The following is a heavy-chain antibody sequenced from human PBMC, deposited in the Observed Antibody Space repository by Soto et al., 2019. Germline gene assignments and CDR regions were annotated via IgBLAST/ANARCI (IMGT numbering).Heavy chain of an antibody. Sequence: QVQLVESGGGEVQPGGSLRVSCATSGFSFNDYAMYWVRQAPGQGLEWVAIISSDGHHQFYLDNLRGRFTVSRDNSKNTLYMLMNSLRPEDTAVYYCSRGTYDTQSSGLHSDYWGPGTVVTVSS. CDR2: ISSDGHHQ. D-gene: IGHD3-22*01. CDR1: GFSFNDYA. J-gene: IGHJ4*02. V-gene: IGHV3-30*03. CDR3: SRGTYDTQSSGLHSDY.